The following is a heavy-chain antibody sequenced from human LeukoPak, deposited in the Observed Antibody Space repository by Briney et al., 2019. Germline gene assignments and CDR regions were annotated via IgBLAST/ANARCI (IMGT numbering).Heavy chain of an antibody. D-gene: IGHD6-13*01. CDR1: GFTFSSYG. V-gene: IGHV3-30*02. CDR3: AKDSSSWSYAFDI. Sequence: GSLRLSCAASGFTFSSYGMHWVRQAPGKGLEWVAFIRYDGSNKYYADSVKGRFTISRDNSKNTLYLQMNSLRAEDTAVYYCAKDSSSWSYAFDIWGQGTMVTVPS. CDR2: IRYDGSNK. J-gene: IGHJ3*02.